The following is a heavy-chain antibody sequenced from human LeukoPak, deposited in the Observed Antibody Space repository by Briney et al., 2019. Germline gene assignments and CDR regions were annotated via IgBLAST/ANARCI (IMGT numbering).Heavy chain of an antibody. CDR2: IHYSGST. J-gene: IGHJ4*02. CDR3: ARARVAGYFDY. CDR1: GGSISSYY. Sequence: SETLSLTCTVSGGSISSYYWSWIRQPPGKGLEWLGYIHYSGSTNYNPSLKSRVTISVDTSKNQFSLKLSSVTAADTAVYYCARARVAGYFDYWGQGTXVXVSS. V-gene: IGHV4-59*01. D-gene: IGHD6-19*01.